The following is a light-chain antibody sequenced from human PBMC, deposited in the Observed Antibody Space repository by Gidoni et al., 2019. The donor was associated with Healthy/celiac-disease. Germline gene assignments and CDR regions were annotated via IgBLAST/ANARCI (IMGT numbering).Light chain of an antibody. V-gene: IGKV1-5*01. CDR3: QQYNSYRWT. CDR1: QSISSW. J-gene: IGKJ1*01. Sequence: DIQMTQSPSTLSASVGDRVTITCRASQSISSWLAWYQQKPGKAPKLLIYDASSLESGVPSRFSVSGSGTEFPLTISSLQPDDFATYYCQQYNSYRWTFGQGTKVEIK. CDR2: DAS.